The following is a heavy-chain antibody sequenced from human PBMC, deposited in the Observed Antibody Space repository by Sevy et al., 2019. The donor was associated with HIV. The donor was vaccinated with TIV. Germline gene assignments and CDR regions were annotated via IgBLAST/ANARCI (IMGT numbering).Heavy chain of an antibody. D-gene: IGHD4-17*01. CDR2: INPNSGGT. V-gene: IGHV1-2*02. J-gene: IGHJ4*02. CDR1: GYTFTGYY. Sequence: ASVKVSCKASGYTFTGYYMHWVRQAPGQGLEWMGWINPNSGGTNYAQKFQGRVTMTRETSISTAYMELSRLRSDDTAVYYCARDPARLGLFDYWGQGTLVTVSS. CDR3: ARDPARLGLFDY.